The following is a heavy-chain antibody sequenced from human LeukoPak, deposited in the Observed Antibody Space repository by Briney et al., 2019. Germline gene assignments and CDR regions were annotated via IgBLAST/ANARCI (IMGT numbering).Heavy chain of an antibody. Sequence: GGSLRLSCAASGVTFSSYGMQWVRSAPGKGREGGAVILYDGSIEYYADSAKGRFTISRDNTKNHLYLQMNKLRAEDTAVYYCAKDGGGAAAYFHYWGRGTLVTVST. CDR3: AKDGGGAAAYFHY. CDR1: GVTFSSYG. V-gene: IGHV3-33*06. CDR2: ILYDGSIE. D-gene: IGHD6-13*01. J-gene: IGHJ4*02.